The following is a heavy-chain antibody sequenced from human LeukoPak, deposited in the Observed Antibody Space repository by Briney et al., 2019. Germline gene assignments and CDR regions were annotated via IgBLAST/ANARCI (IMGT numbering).Heavy chain of an antibody. D-gene: IGHD6-13*01. CDR3: ARDWGIIATATGVFDT. CDR2: VSAYNGKT. CDR1: GYTFTTYG. V-gene: IGHV1-18*01. J-gene: IGHJ3*02. Sequence: ASVKVSCKASGYTFTTYGIGWVRQAPGQGLEWMGWVSAYNGKTNYAQKLQGRVTMTTDTSTNTAHMELMNLTSDDTAVYYCARDWGIIATATGVFDTRGQGTVVTVSS.